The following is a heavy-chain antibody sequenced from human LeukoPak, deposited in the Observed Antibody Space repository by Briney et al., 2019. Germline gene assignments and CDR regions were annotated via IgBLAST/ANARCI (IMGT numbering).Heavy chain of an antibody. CDR2: INHSGDT. Sequence: SETQSLTCAVSGGSFNADYWSWIRQSPRKGLEWIGEINHSGDTNYNPSLNSRLTISIDPSKNQVSLTLNSVTVADTAVYYCARGLKDSKRYYSYYYYMDVWGEGTKVTVSS. J-gene: IGHJ6*03. D-gene: IGHD4-11*01. CDR3: ARGLKDSKRYYSYYYYMDV. V-gene: IGHV4-34*01. CDR1: GGSFNADY.